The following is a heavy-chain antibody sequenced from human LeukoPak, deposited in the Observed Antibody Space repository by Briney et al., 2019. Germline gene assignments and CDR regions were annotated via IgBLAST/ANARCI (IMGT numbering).Heavy chain of an antibody. Sequence: SETLSLTCTVSGGSISSSSHYWGWIRQPPGRGLEWIGSIYYSGSTYYNPSLKSRVTISVDTSKNQFSLKLSSVSAADTAVYHCARHGGTFDPWGQGTLVTVSS. D-gene: IGHD3-16*01. CDR2: IYYSGST. V-gene: IGHV4-39*01. CDR3: ARHGGTFDP. J-gene: IGHJ5*02. CDR1: GGSISSSSHY.